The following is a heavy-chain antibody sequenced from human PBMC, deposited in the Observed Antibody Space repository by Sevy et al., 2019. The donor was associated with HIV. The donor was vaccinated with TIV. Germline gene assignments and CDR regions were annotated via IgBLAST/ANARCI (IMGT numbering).Heavy chain of an antibody. D-gene: IGHD4-17*01. J-gene: IGHJ3*02. CDR3: ASALYGGNPNDAFDI. CDR1: GFTFSSYG. Sequence: GGSLRLSCAASGFTFSSYGMHWVRQAPGKGLEWVAVIWYDGSNKYYADSVKGRFTISRDNSKNTLYLQMNSLRAEDTAAYYCASALYGGNPNDAFDIWGQGTMVTVSS. V-gene: IGHV3-33*01. CDR2: IWYDGSNK.